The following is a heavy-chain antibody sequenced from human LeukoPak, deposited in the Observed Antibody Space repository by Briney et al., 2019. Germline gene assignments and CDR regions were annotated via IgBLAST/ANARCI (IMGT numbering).Heavy chain of an antibody. Sequence: PGGSLRLSCAASGFTFSTYGMHWVRQAPGKGLEWVAFIRYDGRNKYYADSVKGRFTISRDNSKNTLCLQMNSLRAEDTAVYYCASHTHPGYFDWLYKYNWFDPWGQGTLVTVSS. CDR1: GFTFSTYG. V-gene: IGHV3-30*02. CDR3: ASHTHPGYFDWLYKYNWFDP. J-gene: IGHJ5*02. D-gene: IGHD3-9*01. CDR2: IRYDGRNK.